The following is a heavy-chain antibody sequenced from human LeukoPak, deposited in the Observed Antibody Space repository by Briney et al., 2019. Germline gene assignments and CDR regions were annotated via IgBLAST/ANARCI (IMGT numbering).Heavy chain of an antibody. CDR3: ARDRGAVTDVFDY. J-gene: IGHJ4*02. V-gene: IGHV3-11*04. D-gene: IGHD6-19*01. CDR2: IRSSGTTI. CDR1: GFTFSDYY. Sequence: GGSLRLSXVASGFTFSDYYMSWISQAPGKGLEWVSYIRSSGTTIHYADSVKGRFTISRDNAKNSLYLQMNSLRAEDTAVYYYARDRGAVTDVFDYWGQGTLVTVSS.